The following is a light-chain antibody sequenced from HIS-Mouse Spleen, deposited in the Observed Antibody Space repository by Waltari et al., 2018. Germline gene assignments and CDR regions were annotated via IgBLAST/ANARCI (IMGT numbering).Light chain of an antibody. CDR1: QGISSY. Sequence: DIQLTQSPSFLSASVGDRVTITCRASQGISSYLAWYQQKPGKAPKLRIYAASTLQSGVPSRFSGSGSGTEFTLTISSLQPEDFATYYCQQLNSYPPWTFGQGTKVEIK. V-gene: IGKV1-9*01. CDR2: AAS. J-gene: IGKJ1*01. CDR3: QQLNSYPPWT.